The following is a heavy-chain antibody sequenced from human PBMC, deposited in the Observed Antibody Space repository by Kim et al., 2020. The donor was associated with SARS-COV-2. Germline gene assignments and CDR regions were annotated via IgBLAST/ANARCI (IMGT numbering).Heavy chain of an antibody. CDR2: IKQDGSVK. V-gene: IGHV3-7*05. D-gene: IGHD6-19*01. CDR1: GISFSSYW. CDR3: AGGVGWRIEH. J-gene: IGHJ1*01. Sequence: GGSLRLSCAASGISFSSYWMNWIRQAPGKGLEWVTNIKQDGSVKNYVESAKGRFTVSRDNVQSSAYLQIDSLRVEDTAIYYCAGGVGWRIEHWGQGTRVTVSS.